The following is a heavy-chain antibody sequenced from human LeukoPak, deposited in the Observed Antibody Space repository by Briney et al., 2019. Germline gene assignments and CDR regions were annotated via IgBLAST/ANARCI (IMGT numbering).Heavy chain of an antibody. J-gene: IGHJ4*02. Sequence: PGGSLRLSCAASGFTFSTYWMTWVRQAPGKGPEWVANINQDGSGKYYVDSVEGRFTVSRDNAKNSLFLQMSSLRAEDTALYYCARNKRERVEAWSGTFEYWGQGTLVTVSS. CDR1: GFTFSTYW. D-gene: IGHD3-3*01. V-gene: IGHV3-7*01. CDR3: ARNKRERVEAWSGTFEY. CDR2: INQDGSGK.